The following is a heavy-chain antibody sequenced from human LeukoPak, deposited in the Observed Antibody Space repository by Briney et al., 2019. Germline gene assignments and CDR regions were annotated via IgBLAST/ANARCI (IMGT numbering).Heavy chain of an antibody. J-gene: IGHJ5*02. CDR2: IMPIFGTA. D-gene: IGHD6-19*01. Sequence: ASVKVSCKTSGGTLSNYPVSWVRQAPGQGLEWMGGIMPIFGTAHYAEKFQATVTITAGESTSTVFMELRSLKSEDTAVYYCARGPEIEVAGTTFGEYKWFHPWGQGTLVTVTS. CDR3: ARGPEIEVAGTTFGEYKWFHP. CDR1: GGTLSNYP. V-gene: IGHV1-69*13.